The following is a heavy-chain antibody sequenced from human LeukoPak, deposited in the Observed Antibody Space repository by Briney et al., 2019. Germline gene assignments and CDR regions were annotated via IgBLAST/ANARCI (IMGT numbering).Heavy chain of an antibody. D-gene: IGHD6-13*01. Sequence: GGSLRLSCAASGFTVSSNYMSWVRQAPGKGLEWVSVIYSDGSTYYADSVKGRFTISRDNSKNTLYLQMNSLRAEDTALYHCARDTNLGYSSSWEPPYFDYWGQGTLVTVSS. CDR3: ARDTNLGYSSSWEPPYFDY. V-gene: IGHV3-53*01. J-gene: IGHJ4*02. CDR1: GFTVSSNY. CDR2: IYSDGST.